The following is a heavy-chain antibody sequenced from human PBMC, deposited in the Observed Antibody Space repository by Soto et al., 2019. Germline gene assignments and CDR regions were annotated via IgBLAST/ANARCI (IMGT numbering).Heavy chain of an antibody. D-gene: IGHD1-26*01. Sequence: VQLVESGGGLVKPGGSLRLSCAASGFTFSGYSMNWVRQAPGKGLEWVSSITGSSNFIYYADSVKGRFTISRDNARNALYLQMNSLRAEDTAVYYCAIDPSDLGEPDQYFQHWGQGTLVTVSS. CDR2: ITGSSNFI. CDR1: GFTFSGYS. CDR3: AIDPSDLGEPDQYFQH. V-gene: IGHV3-21*06. J-gene: IGHJ1*01.